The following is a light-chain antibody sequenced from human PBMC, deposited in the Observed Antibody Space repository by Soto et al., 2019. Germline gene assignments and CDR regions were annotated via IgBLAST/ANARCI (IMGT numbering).Light chain of an antibody. CDR2: DAS. V-gene: IGKV3-11*01. Sequence: EIVLTQSPATLSLSPGERATLSCRASQSIGSELAWYQQKLGQAPRLLIYDASNRATGFPVRFSGSGSGTDFTLTISSLEPEDFAVYDCQQRSSWPLTFGGGTKVEIK. CDR1: QSIGSE. CDR3: QQRSSWPLT. J-gene: IGKJ4*01.